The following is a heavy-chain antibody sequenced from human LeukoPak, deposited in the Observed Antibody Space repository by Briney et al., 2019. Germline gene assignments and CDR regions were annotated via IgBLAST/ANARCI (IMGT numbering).Heavy chain of an antibody. CDR3: AREGYYYDSSGYYYRRSYFDY. V-gene: IGHV1-2*02. D-gene: IGHD3-22*01. J-gene: IGHJ4*02. CDR2: INPNSGGT. CDR1: GYTFTGYY. Sequence: ASVKVSCKASGYTFTGYYMHWVRQAPGQGLEWMGWINPNSGGTNYAQKFQGRVTMTRDTSISTAYMELSRLRSDDTAVYYCAREGYYYDSSGYYYRRSYFDYWGQGTLVTVSS.